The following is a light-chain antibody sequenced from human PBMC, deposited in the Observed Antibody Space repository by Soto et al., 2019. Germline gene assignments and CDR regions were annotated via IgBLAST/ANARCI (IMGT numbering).Light chain of an antibody. Sequence: TVLTQSPATLSLSPGERATLSCWASQNVERYLAWYQQKPSQAPRLLIYDASNRATGIPARFSGSGSGTDFTLTISSLEPEDSAVYYCQQRRNWPPITFGQGTRLEIK. V-gene: IGKV3-11*01. J-gene: IGKJ5*01. CDR1: QNVERY. CDR3: QQRRNWPPIT. CDR2: DAS.